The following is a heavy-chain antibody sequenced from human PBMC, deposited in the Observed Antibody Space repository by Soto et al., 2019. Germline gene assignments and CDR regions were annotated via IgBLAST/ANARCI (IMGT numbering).Heavy chain of an antibody. Sequence: GSVKVSCQASGYTFYSYCISLVRQAPGQGLEWMVLISAYNGNTNYAQKLQGRVTMTTDTSTSTAYMELRSLRSDDTAVYYCASSISNLDYSNDPSYYYYYMGVWGKGTTVTVSS. CDR2: ISAYNGNT. V-gene: IGHV1-18*01. CDR1: GYTFYSYC. D-gene: IGHD4-4*01. J-gene: IGHJ6*03. CDR3: ASSISNLDYSNDPSYYYYYMGV.